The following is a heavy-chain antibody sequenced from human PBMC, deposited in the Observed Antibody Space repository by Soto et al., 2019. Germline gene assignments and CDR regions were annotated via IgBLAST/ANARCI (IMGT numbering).Heavy chain of an antibody. J-gene: IGHJ6*02. D-gene: IGHD1-26*01. Sequence: VGSLRLSCAASGFTFSSYGMHWVRQAPGKGLEWVAVISYDGSNKYYADSVKGRFTISRDNSKNTLYLQMNSLRAEDTAVYYCAKDVVVGATTGLGDYYYYYGMDVCGQRTTVTVSS. CDR2: ISYDGSNK. CDR1: GFTFSSYG. CDR3: AKDVVVGATTGLGDYYYYYGMDV. V-gene: IGHV3-30*18.